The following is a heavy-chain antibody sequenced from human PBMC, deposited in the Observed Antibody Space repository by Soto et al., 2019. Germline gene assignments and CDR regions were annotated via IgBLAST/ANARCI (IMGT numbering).Heavy chain of an antibody. J-gene: IGHJ4*02. V-gene: IGHV3-30*18. CDR1: GFTFRGYG. CDR3: AKDNHIVATIPYFDY. CDR2: ISYDGSNK. Sequence: PGGSLRLSCAASGFTFRGYGVHWVRQAPGKGLEWVAVISYDGSNKYYADSVKGRFTISRDNSKNTLYLQMNSLRAEDTAVYYCAKDNHIVATIPYFDYWGQGTLVTVSS. D-gene: IGHD5-12*01.